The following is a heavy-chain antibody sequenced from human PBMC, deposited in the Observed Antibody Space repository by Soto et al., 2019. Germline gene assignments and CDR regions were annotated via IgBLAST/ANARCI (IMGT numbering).Heavy chain of an antibody. CDR2: IWYDGSNK. CDR3: ARDRYSYGYRGVNEY. V-gene: IGHV3-33*01. CDR1: GFTFSSYG. J-gene: IGHJ4*02. D-gene: IGHD5-18*01. Sequence: QVQLVESGGGVVQPGRSLRLSCAASGFTFSSYGMHWVRQAPGKGLEWVAVIWYDGSNKYYADSVKGRFTISRDNSKNYLDLPMNSLNDKDTAVYYCARDRYSYGYRGVNEYWGPGNLVTGSS.